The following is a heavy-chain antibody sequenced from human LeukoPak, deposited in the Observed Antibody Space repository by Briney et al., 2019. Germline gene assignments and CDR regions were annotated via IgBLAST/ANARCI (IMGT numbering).Heavy chain of an antibody. J-gene: IGHJ4*02. CDR1: GDYVHSTGYY. V-gene: IGHV4-30-2*01. D-gene: IGHD1-1*01. CDR2: IYHNGNT. Sequence: PSETLSLTCSVSGDYVHSTGYYWSWIRQPPGKGLEWIGYIYHNGNTQNNPSLRGRVTISIDKSKNQFSLKLSSVTAADTAVYYCARDFRYLGLDYWGQGTLVTVSS. CDR3: ARDFRYLGLDY.